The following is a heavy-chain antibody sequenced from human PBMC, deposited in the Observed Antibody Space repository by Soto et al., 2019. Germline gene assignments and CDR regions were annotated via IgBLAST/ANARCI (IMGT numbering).Heavy chain of an antibody. D-gene: IGHD5-12*01. CDR2: VWYDGRNK. J-gene: IGHJ6*02. V-gene: IGHV3-33*01. Sequence: QVQVVESGGGVVQPGRSLRLSCAASGFTFSSHGMHWVRQAPGKGLEWVALVWYDGRNKDYADSVKGRFTISRDNSKNTLYVQRKSLRDEDTAVYYCVRAAGYSGNDYVYDYGMAVWRQGTTVTVSS. CDR3: VRAAGYSGNDYVYDYGMAV. CDR1: GFTFSSHG.